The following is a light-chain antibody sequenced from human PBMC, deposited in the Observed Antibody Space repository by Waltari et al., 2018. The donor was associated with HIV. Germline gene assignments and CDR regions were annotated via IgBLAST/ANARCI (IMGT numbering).Light chain of an antibody. J-gene: IGLJ3*02. V-gene: IGLV1-51*02. CDR2: EDE. CDR3: GTWDTSLSAVV. CDR1: TSNIGDNF. Sequence: QSVLTQPPSVSAAPGQKVSISCSGSTSNIGDNFLSWFKQFPGTAPKLLIFEDEKRPSGIPDRFTGFNSGTSATLVITGLQTGDEAVYYCGTWDTSLSAVVFGGGTNLTVL.